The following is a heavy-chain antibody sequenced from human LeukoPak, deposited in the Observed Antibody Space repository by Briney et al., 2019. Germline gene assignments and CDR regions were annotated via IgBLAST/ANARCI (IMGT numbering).Heavy chain of an antibody. Sequence: ASVKVSCKASGYTFTGYYMHWVRQAPGQGLEWMGWFNPNSGGTNYAQKFQGRVTMTRDTSITTAYMELSRLRSDDTAVYYCARGRTSAGGYSGHDWGDWFDPWGQGTLVTVSS. V-gene: IGHV1-2*02. CDR1: GYTFTGYY. D-gene: IGHD5-12*01. J-gene: IGHJ5*02. CDR3: ARGRTSAGGYSGHDWGDWFDP. CDR2: FNPNSGGT.